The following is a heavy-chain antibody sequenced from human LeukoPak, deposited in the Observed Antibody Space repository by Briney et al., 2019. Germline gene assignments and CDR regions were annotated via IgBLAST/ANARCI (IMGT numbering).Heavy chain of an antibody. Sequence: QPGGSLRLSCAASGFTFRSYSMNWVRQAPGKGLEWVAVISYDGSNKYYADSVKGRFTISRDNSKNTLYLQMNSLRAEDTAVYYCARGDLGWYGPYFDYWGQGTLVTVSS. D-gene: IGHD6-19*01. V-gene: IGHV3-30*03. CDR2: ISYDGSNK. CDR1: GFTFRSYS. J-gene: IGHJ4*02. CDR3: ARGDLGWYGPYFDY.